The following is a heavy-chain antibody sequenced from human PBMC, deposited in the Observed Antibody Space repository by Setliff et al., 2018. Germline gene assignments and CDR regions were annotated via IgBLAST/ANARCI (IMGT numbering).Heavy chain of an antibody. D-gene: IGHD2-8*01. CDR2: ISSSSSTI. Sequence: GGSLRLSCAASGFTFSSYSMNWVRQAPGKGLEWVSYISSSSSTIYYADSVKGRFTISRDNTKNSLYLQMNSLRAEDTAVYYCAREGVYLGRAFDLWGQGTMVTVSS. CDR1: GFTFSSYS. J-gene: IGHJ3*01. CDR3: AREGVYLGRAFDL. V-gene: IGHV3-48*01.